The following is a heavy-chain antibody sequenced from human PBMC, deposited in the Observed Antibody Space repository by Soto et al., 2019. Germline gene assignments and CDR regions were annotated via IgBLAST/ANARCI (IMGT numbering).Heavy chain of an antibody. CDR2: VTATAESA. CDR1: VFNFDSYA. CDR3: ARGRYYDSPQDL. J-gene: IGHJ5*02. V-gene: IGHV3-23*01. Sequence: GGSLRLSCTPFVFNFDSYAMSWVRQAPGKRLEWASAVTATAESAYYTDSVRGRFIITRDNSDNMLYLQMSSLRVEDTAIYFCARGRYYDSPQDLWGRGTQVTVSS. D-gene: IGHD3-10*01.